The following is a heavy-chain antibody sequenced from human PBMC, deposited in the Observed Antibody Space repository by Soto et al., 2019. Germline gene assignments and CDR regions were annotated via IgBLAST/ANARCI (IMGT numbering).Heavy chain of an antibody. J-gene: IGHJ4*02. CDR3: ARQSCFGAACSSDRPFDN. CDR1: GYKFTGYW. D-gene: IGHD2-21*02. Sequence: GESLKISCKGTGYKFTGYWIGWVRQRAGQGLEWIGIIYPGDSDTRYSPSFQGQVTISVDKSIDTAYLQWSSLKASDTAMYFCARQSCFGAACSSDRPFDNWGLGTQVTVSS. V-gene: IGHV5-51*01. CDR2: IYPGDSDT.